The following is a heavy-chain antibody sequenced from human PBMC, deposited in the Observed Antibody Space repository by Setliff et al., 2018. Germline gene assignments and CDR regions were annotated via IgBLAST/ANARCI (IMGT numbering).Heavy chain of an antibody. V-gene: IGHV4-31*03. J-gene: IGHJ4*02. CDR3: ARLSCSSNSCPFDF. CDR2: IYYSGSTS. Sequence: SETLSLTCTVSGGSISSGGYYWSWIRQHPGKGLEWIGYIYYSGSTSYYNPSLKSRLTRSVDTSKNQFTLKVISVTAADTAVYYCARLSCSSNSCPFDFWVQGTLVTVSS. CDR1: GGSISSGGYY. D-gene: IGHD2-2*01.